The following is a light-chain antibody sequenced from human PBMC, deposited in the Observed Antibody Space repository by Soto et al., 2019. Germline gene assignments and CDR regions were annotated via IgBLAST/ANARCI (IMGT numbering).Light chain of an antibody. CDR2: SNI. CDR1: SSNIGAGYD. Sequence: QSVLTQPPSVSGAPGQRVTISCTGSSSNIGAGYDVHWYQQVPGTAPKLLIYSNINRPSGVPDRFSGSKSGTSASLAITGLQADDEADYYCQSYDSSLTVVFGGGTKVTVL. J-gene: IGLJ2*01. V-gene: IGLV1-40*01. CDR3: QSYDSSLTVV.